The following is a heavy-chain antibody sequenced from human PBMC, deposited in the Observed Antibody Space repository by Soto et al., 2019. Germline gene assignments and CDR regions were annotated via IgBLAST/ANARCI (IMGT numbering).Heavy chain of an antibody. CDR2: ISYDGNNK. J-gene: IGHJ4*02. D-gene: IGHD4-4*01. V-gene: IGHV3-30*03. CDR3: ARGPSYSVSDFDH. Sequence: QVQLVESGGGAVQPGGSRRLSCAASEFTFSNYAMHWVRQAPGKGLQWLAVISYDGNNKYYADSVEGRFTISRDKSKITVYLQMNSLRLEDTAVYYCARGPSYSVSDFDHWGQGTLVTVSS. CDR1: EFTFSNYA.